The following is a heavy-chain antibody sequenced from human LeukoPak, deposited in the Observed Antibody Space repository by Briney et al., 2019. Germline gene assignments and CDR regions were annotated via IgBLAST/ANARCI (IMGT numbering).Heavy chain of an antibody. V-gene: IGHV3-53*04. J-gene: IGHJ3*02. CDR3: ASTLRARAFDI. CDR2: IYSGGIT. CDR1: GFTVKSNY. D-gene: IGHD4-17*01. Sequence: PGGSVSLSFTASGFTVKSNYVRWPRKAPGKGREWVSVIYSGGITYYADSVKGRFTISRHNSKNTLYLQMNSLRAEDTAVYYCASTLRARAFDIWGQGTMVTVSS.